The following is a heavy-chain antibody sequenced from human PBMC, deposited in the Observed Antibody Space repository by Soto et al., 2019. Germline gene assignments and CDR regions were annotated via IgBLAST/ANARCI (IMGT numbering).Heavy chain of an antibody. CDR3: AIEGNSYGYFYFDY. D-gene: IGHD5-18*01. Sequence: PSETLSLTCAVYGGSFSGYYWSWIRQPPGKGLDWIGEINDSGSTKYNPSLKSRVTISVDTSKNQFSLKLSSVTAADTAVYYCAIEGNSYGYFYFDYWGQGTLVTVSS. CDR2: INDSGST. V-gene: IGHV4-34*01. CDR1: GGSFSGYY. J-gene: IGHJ4*02.